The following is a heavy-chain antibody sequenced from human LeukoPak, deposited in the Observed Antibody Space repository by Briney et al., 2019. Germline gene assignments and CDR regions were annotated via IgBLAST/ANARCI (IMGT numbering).Heavy chain of an antibody. J-gene: IGHJ4*02. V-gene: IGHV3-74*01. CDR2: INSDGRST. Sequence: GGSLRLSCGGSGFTFSSYSINWVLQAPGKGLVWISRINSDGRSTNYADSVKGRFTISRDNAKNTLYLQMNSLRAEDTAVYYCARGADSGYSSDNWGQGTLVSVSS. CDR1: GFTFSSYS. D-gene: IGHD3-9*01. CDR3: ARGADSGYSSDN.